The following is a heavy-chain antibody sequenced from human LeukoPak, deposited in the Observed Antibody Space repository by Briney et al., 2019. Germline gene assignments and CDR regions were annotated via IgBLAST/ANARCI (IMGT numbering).Heavy chain of an antibody. CDR1: GGPFSGYY. CDR2: INHSGST. Sequence: PSETLSLTCAVYGGPFSGYYWSWIRQPPGKGLEWIGEINHSGSTNYNPSLKSRVTISVDTSKNQFSLKLSSVTAADTAVYYCARDLALRSPYYYYYYMDVWGKGTTVTVSS. D-gene: IGHD4-17*01. CDR3: ARDLALRSPYYYYYYMDV. J-gene: IGHJ6*03. V-gene: IGHV4-34*01.